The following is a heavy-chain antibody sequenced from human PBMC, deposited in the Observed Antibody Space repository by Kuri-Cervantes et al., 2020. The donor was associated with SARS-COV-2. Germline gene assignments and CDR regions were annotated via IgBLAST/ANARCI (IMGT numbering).Heavy chain of an antibody. V-gene: IGHV1-69*05. CDR3: ARDLVHCSSTICSVYDYYMDV. Sequence: SVKVSCKASGGTFSSYAISWVRQAPGQGLEWMGGIIPIFGTSNYAQKFQGRVTITTDESTSTAYMELSSLRSEDTAVYYCARDLVHCSSTICSVYDYYMDVWGKGTTVTVSS. CDR2: IIPIFGTS. J-gene: IGHJ6*03. CDR1: GGTFSSYA. D-gene: IGHD2-2*01.